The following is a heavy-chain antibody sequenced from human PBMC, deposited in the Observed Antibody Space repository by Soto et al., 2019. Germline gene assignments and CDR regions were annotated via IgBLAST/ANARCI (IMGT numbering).Heavy chain of an antibody. CDR3: ASGKDGSGSYDY. V-gene: IGHV4-59*01. J-gene: IGHJ4*02. CDR1: GGSISSYY. CDR2: IYYSGST. D-gene: IGHD3-10*01. Sequence: SETLSLTCTVSGGSISSYYWSWIRQPPGKGLEWIGYIYYSGSTNYNPSLKSRVTISVDTSKNQFSLKLSSVTAADTAVYYCASGKDGSGSYDYWGQGTLVTVSS.